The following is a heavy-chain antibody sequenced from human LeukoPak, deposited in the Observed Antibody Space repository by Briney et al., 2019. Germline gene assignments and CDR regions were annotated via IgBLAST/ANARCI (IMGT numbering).Heavy chain of an antibody. Sequence: SETLSLTCAVYGGSFSGSTWSGFGQPPGKGRDWIGEINNSGSTNYNPSLKSRVTISVDTSKNQFSLKLSSVTAADTAVYYCARFSCTRPYSSSSEGDYFDYWGQGTLVTVSS. CDR2: INNSGST. D-gene: IGHD6-6*01. CDR1: GGSFSGST. CDR3: ARFSCTRPYSSSSEGDYFDY. V-gene: IGHV4-34*01. J-gene: IGHJ4*02.